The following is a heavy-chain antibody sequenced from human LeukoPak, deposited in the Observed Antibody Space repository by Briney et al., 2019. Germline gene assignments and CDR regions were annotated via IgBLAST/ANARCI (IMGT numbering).Heavy chain of an antibody. CDR1: GYSFTSYW. CDR2: NNYYDSDT. Sequence: GESLKISCKGSGYSFTSYWIGWVRQMPGKGLEWMGINNYYDSDTRYSPSFQGQVTISADKSISNAYLQWSSLKASDTGMYYCARRSVCSSSRCYLVWGQGTLDTLSS. J-gene: IGHJ4*02. CDR3: ARRSVCSSSRCYLV. V-gene: IGHV5-51*01. D-gene: IGHD2-2*01.